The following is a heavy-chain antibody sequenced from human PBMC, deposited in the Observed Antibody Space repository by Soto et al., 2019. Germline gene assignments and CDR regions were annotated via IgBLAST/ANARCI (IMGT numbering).Heavy chain of an antibody. CDR2: IYPGDSDT. Sequence: GESLKIFRNSSGYRFTSYWIGWVRQIPRQGLEWMGIIYPGDSDTRYSPSFQGQVTISADKSISTAYLQWSSLKASDTAMYYCASITYYYDSSGAGYFDYWGQGTLVTVSS. J-gene: IGHJ4*02. D-gene: IGHD3-22*01. CDR1: GYRFTSYW. CDR3: ASITYYYDSSGAGYFDY. V-gene: IGHV5-51*01.